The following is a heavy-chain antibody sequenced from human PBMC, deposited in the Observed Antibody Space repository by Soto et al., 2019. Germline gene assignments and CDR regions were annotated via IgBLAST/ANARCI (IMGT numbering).Heavy chain of an antibody. CDR3: ASARHIGP. Sequence: VQLVESGGDLVQPGGSLRLTCAASGFTFSNYWMSWVRQAPGKGLEWVANIKQDGSGRNYLDSVKGRFTISRDNAENSLYLQMNSLRAEDTAVYYCASARHIGPWGQGTLVTVSS. J-gene: IGHJ5*02. CDR2: IKQDGSGR. CDR1: GFTFSNYW. D-gene: IGHD2-21*01. V-gene: IGHV3-7*01.